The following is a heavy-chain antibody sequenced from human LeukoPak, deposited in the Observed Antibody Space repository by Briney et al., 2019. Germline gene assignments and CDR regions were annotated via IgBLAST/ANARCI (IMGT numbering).Heavy chain of an antibody. CDR3: AKVEAARPGGHLVG. CDR1: GFTFSSYW. Sequence: GGSLRLSCAASGFTFSSYWMTWIRQAPGKGLEWVSAISGSGGSTYYADSVKGRFTISRDYSKNTLYLQMNSLRAEDTAVYYCAKVEAARPGGHLVGWGQGTLVTVSS. J-gene: IGHJ4*02. V-gene: IGHV3-23*01. CDR2: ISGSGGST. D-gene: IGHD6-6*01.